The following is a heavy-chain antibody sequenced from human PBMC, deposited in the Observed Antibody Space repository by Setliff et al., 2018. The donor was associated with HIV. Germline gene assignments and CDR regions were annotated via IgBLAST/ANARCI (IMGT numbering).Heavy chain of an antibody. CDR2: ISSSSSTI. Sequence: GASVKVSCAASGFTFSSYSMNWVRQAPGKGLEWVSYISSSSSTIYYADSVKGRFTISRDNAKNSLYLQMNSLRAEDTAVYYCARDPSDSSGYYVYDAFDIWGQGTMVTVSS. CDR3: ARDPSDSSGYYVYDAFDI. CDR1: GFTFSSYS. J-gene: IGHJ3*02. V-gene: IGHV3-48*01. D-gene: IGHD3-22*01.